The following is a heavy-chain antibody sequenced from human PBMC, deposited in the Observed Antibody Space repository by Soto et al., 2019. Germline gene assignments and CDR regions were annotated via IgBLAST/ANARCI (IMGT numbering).Heavy chain of an antibody. CDR3: ARVRGYYYWVY. V-gene: IGHV1-3*01. CDR1: GYTLTSYA. Sequence: QVQLVQSGAEVKKPGASVKVSCKASGYTLTSYAMHWVRQAPGQRLEWMGWINAGNGHTKYSQKFQVRVTITRDTSASTAYMELSSLRSEDTALYYCARVRGYYYWVYWGQGTLVTVSS. J-gene: IGHJ4*02. D-gene: IGHD3-22*01. CDR2: INAGNGHT.